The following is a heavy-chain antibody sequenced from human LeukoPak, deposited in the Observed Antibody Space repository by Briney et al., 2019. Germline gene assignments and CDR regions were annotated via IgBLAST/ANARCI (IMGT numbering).Heavy chain of an antibody. D-gene: IGHD3-22*01. Sequence: GGSLRLSCAASGFTFSSYAMSWVRQAPGKGLECVSAISGSGGSTYYADSVKGRFTISRDNSKNTLYLQMNSLRAEDTAVYYCAKAKTPDYYYDSSGSTFDYWGQGTLVTVSS. CDR1: GFTFSSYA. CDR2: ISGSGGST. V-gene: IGHV3-23*01. J-gene: IGHJ4*02. CDR3: AKAKTPDYYYDSSGSTFDY.